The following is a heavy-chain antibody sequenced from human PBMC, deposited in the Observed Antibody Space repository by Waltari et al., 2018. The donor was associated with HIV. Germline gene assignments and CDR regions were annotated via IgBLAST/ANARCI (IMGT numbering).Heavy chain of an antibody. CDR2: INSGTTGT. J-gene: IGHJ4*02. Sequence: EVQLLESGGDLQQPGGSMRLSWAASGFFFSSYAMSWVRKAPGRGLEWVSSINSGTTGTFYAYSVKGRFTISRDSSKNTLYLQMNSLRAEDTAVYYCAKDRSYDSSGYFDYWGEGTLVTVSS. CDR1: GFFFSSYA. D-gene: IGHD3-22*01. CDR3: AKDRSYDSSGYFDY. V-gene: IGHV3-23*01.